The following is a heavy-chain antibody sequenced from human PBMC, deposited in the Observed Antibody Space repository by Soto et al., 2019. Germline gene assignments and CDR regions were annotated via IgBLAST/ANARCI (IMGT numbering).Heavy chain of an antibody. D-gene: IGHD6-19*01. Sequence: SVTLYPMCHVSSVSLSSSSYYWHWMRQPPGKGLEWLGYIYYSGGTNYNPSLKSRVTISLDKSKSQFSLRLISVTAADTAVYYCTREQSDDNYFDPWGQGTLVNVS. V-gene: IGHV4-61*01. CDR1: SVSLSSSSYY. CDR3: TREQSDDNYFDP. CDR2: IYYSGGT. J-gene: IGHJ5*02.